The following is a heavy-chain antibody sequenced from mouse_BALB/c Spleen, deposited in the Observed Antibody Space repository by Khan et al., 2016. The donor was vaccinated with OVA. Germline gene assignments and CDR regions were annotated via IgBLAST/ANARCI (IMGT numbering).Heavy chain of an antibody. J-gene: IGHJ4*01. V-gene: IGHV1-80*01. D-gene: IGHD2-4*01. CDR3: TRSIYYDYDEGNYYAMDY. CDR1: GYAFSTYW. Sequence: QVQLQQSGAELVRPGSSVKISCKASGYAFSTYWMNWVKQRPGQGLEWIGQIYPGDGDTNYNGKFKGKATLTADKSSSTVYMQLSSLTSEDSAVVFCTRSIYYDYDEGNYYAMDYWGQGTSVTVSS. CDR2: IYPGDGDT.